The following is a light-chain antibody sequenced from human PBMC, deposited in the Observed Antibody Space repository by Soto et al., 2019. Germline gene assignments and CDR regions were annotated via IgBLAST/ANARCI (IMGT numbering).Light chain of an antibody. Sequence: IVVTQSPCTLSLSPGERATLSCRASQGVSGNYLAWYQQRPGQAPRLIIYGASSRATGITDRFSGSGSGTHFTLTISRLEPEDFAVYYCQRYGDLPLIFGGGTKVDIK. CDR1: QGVSGNY. CDR3: QRYGDLPLI. V-gene: IGKV3-20*01. J-gene: IGKJ4*01. CDR2: GAS.